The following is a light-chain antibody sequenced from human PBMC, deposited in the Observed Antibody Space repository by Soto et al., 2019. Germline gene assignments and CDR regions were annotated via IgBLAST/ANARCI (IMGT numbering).Light chain of an antibody. CDR3: QAWDSSTGVV. Sequence: SYELTQPPSVSVSPGQTASITCSGAKLGDKYACWYQQKPCQSPVLVIYQDSQRPSGVPERFSGSNSGNTATLTISGTQAMDEADYYCQAWDSSTGVVFGGGTKLTVL. CDR2: QDS. J-gene: IGLJ2*01. CDR1: KLGDKY. V-gene: IGLV3-1*01.